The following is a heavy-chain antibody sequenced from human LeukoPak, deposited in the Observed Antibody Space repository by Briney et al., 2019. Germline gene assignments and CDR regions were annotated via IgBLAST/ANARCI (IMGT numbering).Heavy chain of an antibody. V-gene: IGHV5-10-1*01. D-gene: IGHD3-10*01. Sequence: GESLKISCKGSGYSFTSYWISWVRQMPGKGLEWMGRIDPSDSYTNYSPSFQGHVTISADKSISTAYLQWSSLKASDPAMYYCARRYGSGKFFGYWGQGTLVTVSS. CDR2: IDPSDSYT. CDR1: GYSFTSYW. CDR3: ARRYGSGKFFGY. J-gene: IGHJ4*02.